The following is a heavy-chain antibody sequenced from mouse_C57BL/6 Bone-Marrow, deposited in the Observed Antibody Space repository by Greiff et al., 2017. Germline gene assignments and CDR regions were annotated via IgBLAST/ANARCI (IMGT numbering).Heavy chain of an antibody. Sequence: EVQLQQSGAELVRPGASVKLSCTASGFNIKDDYMHWVKQRPEQGLEWIGWIDPENGDTEYASKFQGKGTITADTSSNTAYLQLSSLTSEDTAVYYCTTPPYYYGSSYYSYWGQGTLVTVSA. CDR3: TTPPYYYGSSYYSY. CDR1: GFNIKDDY. CDR2: IDPENGDT. V-gene: IGHV14-4*01. J-gene: IGHJ3*01. D-gene: IGHD1-1*01.